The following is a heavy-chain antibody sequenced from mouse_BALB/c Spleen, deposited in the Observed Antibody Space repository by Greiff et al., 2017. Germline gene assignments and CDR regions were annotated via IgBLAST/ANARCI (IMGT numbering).Heavy chain of an antibody. V-gene: IGHV5-6-4*01. CDR2: ISSGGSYT. D-gene: IGHD3-2*02. J-gene: IGHJ3*01. Sequence: DVKLQESGGGLVKPGGSLKLSCAASGFTFSSYTMSWVRQTPEKRLEWVATISSGGSYTYYPDSVKGRFTISRDNAKNTLYLQMSSLKSEDTAMYYCTRDQAGTEGPWFAYWGQGTLVTVSA. CDR3: TRDQAGTEGPWFAY. CDR1: GFTFSSYT.